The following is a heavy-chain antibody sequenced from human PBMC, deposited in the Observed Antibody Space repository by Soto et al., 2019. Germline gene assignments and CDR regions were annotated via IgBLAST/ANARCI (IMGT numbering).Heavy chain of an antibody. CDR1: RFTFGGYA. Sequence: EVHLSESGGGLVQPGGSLRLSCSASRFTFGGYAMSWVRQAPGKGLEWVSGITGNAANTVYADSVKGRFTISRDNSKNALYLQLNSLRAEDTAVYFCAKAARDCGGDCYSSYFDSWGQGALVTVSS. CDR2: ITGNAANT. D-gene: IGHD2-21*02. J-gene: IGHJ4*02. V-gene: IGHV3-23*01. CDR3: AKAARDCGGDCYSSYFDS.